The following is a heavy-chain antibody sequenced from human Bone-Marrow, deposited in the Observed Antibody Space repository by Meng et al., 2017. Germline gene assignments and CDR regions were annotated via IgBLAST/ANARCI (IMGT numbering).Heavy chain of an antibody. CDR1: GGSFSGYY. CDR2: INHSGST. V-gene: IGHV4-34*01. D-gene: IGHD3-22*01. CDR3: ARPRSYYDSSGYYYYY. J-gene: IGHJ4*02. Sequence: SETLSLTCAVYGGSFSGYYWSWIRQPPGKGLEWIGEINHSGSTNYNPYLTSRVTISVDTSKNQFSLKLSSVTAADTAVYYCARPRSYYDSSGYYYYYWGQGTQVTVSS.